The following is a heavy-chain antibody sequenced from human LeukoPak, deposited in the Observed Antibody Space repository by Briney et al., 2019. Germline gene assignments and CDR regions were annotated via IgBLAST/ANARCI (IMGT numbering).Heavy chain of an antibody. CDR3: ARDHSTVRGYYGSGTFDTSYMDV. CDR1: GYTFTSYD. V-gene: IGHV1-2*02. CDR2: INPNSGGT. D-gene: IGHD3-10*01. J-gene: IGHJ6*03. Sequence: ASVNVSCKASGYTFTSYDINWVRQAPGQGLEWMGWINPNSGGTNYAQKFQGRVTMTRDTSISTAYMELSRLRSDDTAVYFCARDHSTVRGYYGSGTFDTSYMDVWGKGTTVTVSS.